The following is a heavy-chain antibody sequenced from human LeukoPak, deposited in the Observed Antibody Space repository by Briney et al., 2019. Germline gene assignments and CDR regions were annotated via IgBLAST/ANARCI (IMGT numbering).Heavy chain of an antibody. Sequence: ASVKVSCKASGYTFTSYAMNWVRQAPGQGLEWMGGIIPIFGTANYAQKFQGRVTITADESTSTAYMELSSLRSEDTAVYYCARDTRCSGGSCYSFPFDYWGQGTLVTVSS. D-gene: IGHD2-15*01. V-gene: IGHV1-69*13. J-gene: IGHJ4*02. CDR2: IIPIFGTA. CDR1: GYTFTSYA. CDR3: ARDTRCSGGSCYSFPFDY.